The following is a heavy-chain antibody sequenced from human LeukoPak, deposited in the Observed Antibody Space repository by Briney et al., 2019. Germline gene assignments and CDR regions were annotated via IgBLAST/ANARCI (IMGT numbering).Heavy chain of an antibody. CDR2: IKQDGSDK. V-gene: IGHV3-7*01. CDR1: GFTFSSYW. D-gene: IGHD3-22*01. Sequence: GGSLTLSCAAFGFTFSSYWMSWVRQAPGKGLEWVANIKQDGSDKYYVDSVKGRFTISRDNDKNSLYLQMNSLRAEDTAVYYCARDNYYDSSGHYYGNWFDPWGQGTLVSVSS. CDR3: ARDNYYDSSGHYYGNWFDP. J-gene: IGHJ5*02.